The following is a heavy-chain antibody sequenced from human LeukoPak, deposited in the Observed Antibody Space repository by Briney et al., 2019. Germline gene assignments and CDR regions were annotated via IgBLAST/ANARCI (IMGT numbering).Heavy chain of an antibody. CDR1: GYTFSRYY. Sequence: ASVKVSCKASGYTFSRYYMYWVRQAPGQRLEWMGWINPNSGGTNYAQKFQGRVAMTRDTSISTAYMELSRLSSDDTAVYYCARVLQDDYIWGSYRPFDYWGQGTLVTVSS. D-gene: IGHD3-16*02. CDR2: INPNSGGT. J-gene: IGHJ4*02. V-gene: IGHV1-2*02. CDR3: ARVLQDDYIWGSYRPFDY.